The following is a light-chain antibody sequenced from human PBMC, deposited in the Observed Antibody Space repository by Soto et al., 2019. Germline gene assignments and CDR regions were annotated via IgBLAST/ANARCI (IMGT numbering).Light chain of an antibody. CDR2: DAS. V-gene: IGKV3-11*01. Sequence: EIVLTQSPATLSLSPGERATLSCRASQSVSSYFAWYQQKPGQAPRLLIYDASNRATGIPARFSGSGSGTDFTLTISSLEPDDFAVYYCHHRGNWPVTFGQGTRVDIK. CDR1: QSVSSY. J-gene: IGKJ1*01. CDR3: HHRGNWPVT.